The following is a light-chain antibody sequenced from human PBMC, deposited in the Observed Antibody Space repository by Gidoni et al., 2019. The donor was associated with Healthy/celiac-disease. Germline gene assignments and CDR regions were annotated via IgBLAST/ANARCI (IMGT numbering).Light chain of an antibody. CDR2: AAS. J-gene: IGKJ2*01. CDR3: QQSYSTPD. V-gene: IGKV1-39*01. Sequence: DIQMTQSPSSLSASVGDRVTITCRASQSISSYLNWYQQKPGKAPKLLIYAASSLQSGVPSRFSGSGSGTDFTLTISSLQPEDFATYYCQQSYSTPDFGHGTKLEIK. CDR1: QSISSY.